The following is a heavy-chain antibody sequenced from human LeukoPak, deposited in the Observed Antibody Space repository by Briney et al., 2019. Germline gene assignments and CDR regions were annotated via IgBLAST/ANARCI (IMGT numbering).Heavy chain of an antibody. CDR2: ISSNGGST. CDR3: ARDPTGRWYFDY. J-gene: IGHJ4*02. CDR1: GFTFSSYA. Sequence: QPGGSLRLSCAASGFTFSSYAMHWVRQAPGKGLEYVSAISSNGGSTYYANSVKGRFTISRDNSKNTLYLQMGSLRAEDMAVYYCARDPTGRWYFDYWGQGTLVTVSS. V-gene: IGHV3-64*01. D-gene: IGHD1-1*01.